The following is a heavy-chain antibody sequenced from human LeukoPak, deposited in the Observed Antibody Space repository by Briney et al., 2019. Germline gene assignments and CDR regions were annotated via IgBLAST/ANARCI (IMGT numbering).Heavy chain of an antibody. CDR3: ARGGRGYSYGYFDY. D-gene: IGHD5-18*01. Sequence: SVKVSCKASGGTFSSYAISWVRQAPGQGLEWMGRIIPILGIANYAQKFQGRVTITADKSTSTAYMELSSLRSEDTAVYYCARGGRGYSYGYFDYWGQGTLVTVSS. V-gene: IGHV1-69*04. J-gene: IGHJ4*02. CDR1: GGTFSSYA. CDR2: IIPILGIA.